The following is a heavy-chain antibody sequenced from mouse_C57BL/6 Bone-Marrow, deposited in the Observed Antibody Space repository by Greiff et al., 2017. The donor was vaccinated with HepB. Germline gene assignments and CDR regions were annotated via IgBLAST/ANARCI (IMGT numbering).Heavy chain of an antibody. CDR3: ARGAAQATVRAMDY. CDR2: IDPSDSYT. Sequence: VQLQQPGAELVMPGASVKLSCKASGYTFTSYWMHWVKQRPGQGLEWIGEIDPSDSYTNYNQKFKGKSTLTVDKSSSTAYMQLSSLTSEDSAVYYCARGAAQATVRAMDYWGQGTSVTVSS. D-gene: IGHD3-2*02. CDR1: GYTFTSYW. J-gene: IGHJ4*01. V-gene: IGHV1-69*01.